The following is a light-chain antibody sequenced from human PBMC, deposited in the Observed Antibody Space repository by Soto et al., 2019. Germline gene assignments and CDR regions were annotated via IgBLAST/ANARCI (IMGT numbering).Light chain of an antibody. V-gene: IGKV1-5*03. CDR2: KAS. J-gene: IGKJ2*01. CDR1: QSIRHY. CDR3: QQYCTHNT. Sequence: IQLTWFPFTLPASVGDRVTITCRASQSIRHYLAWYQQIPRKDPRLLIYKASSLETGVPPRFSGSGYGTEFNITISSLQPDESATDYCQQYCTHNTFGQGTKVDI.